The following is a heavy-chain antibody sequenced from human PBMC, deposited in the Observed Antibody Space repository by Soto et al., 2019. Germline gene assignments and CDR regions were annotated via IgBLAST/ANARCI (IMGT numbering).Heavy chain of an antibody. CDR1: GLAFSDYY. V-gene: IGHV3-11*04. D-gene: IGHD1-26*01. Sequence: GGSLRLSCAASGLAFSDYYMSWIRQAPGKGLEWVSSISSSGSTTFYADSVKGRFTISRDNAKNSLYLQMSSLRAEDTAVYFCAREVVLTKWYFDNWG. CDR3: AREVVLTKWYFDN. J-gene: IGHJ4*01. CDR2: ISSSGSTT.